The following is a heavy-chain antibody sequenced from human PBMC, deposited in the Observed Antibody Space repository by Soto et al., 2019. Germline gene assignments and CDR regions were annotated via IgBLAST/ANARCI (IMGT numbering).Heavy chain of an antibody. V-gene: IGHV1-8*02. Sequence: ASVKVSCKASGFTFTSYDIHWVRQATGQGLEWMGWINPNSGNTGYAQKFQGRVTMTGNTSISTAYMELSSLRSDDTAVYYCARIREGFSASLYYWGQGTLVTVSS. CDR3: ARIREGFSASLYY. CDR2: INPNSGNT. CDR1: GFTFTSYD. J-gene: IGHJ4*02.